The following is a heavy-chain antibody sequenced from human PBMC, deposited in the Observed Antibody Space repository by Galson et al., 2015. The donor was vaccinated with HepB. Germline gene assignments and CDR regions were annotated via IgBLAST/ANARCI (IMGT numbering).Heavy chain of an antibody. CDR1: GGTFSSYA. Sequence: SVKVSCKASGGTFSSYAISWVRQAPGQGLEWMGGIIPIFGTANYAQKFQGRVTITADKSTSTAYMELSSLRSEDTAVYYCARGGVVVPAAIYWFDPWGQGTLVTVSS. D-gene: IGHD2-2*01. CDR3: ARGGVVVPAAIYWFDP. J-gene: IGHJ5*02. CDR2: IIPIFGTA. V-gene: IGHV1-69*06.